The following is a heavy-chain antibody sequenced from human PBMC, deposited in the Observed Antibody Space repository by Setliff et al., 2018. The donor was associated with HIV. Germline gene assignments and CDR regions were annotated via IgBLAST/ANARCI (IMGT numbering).Heavy chain of an antibody. CDR3: ARWPPHRSSDYDQEYYFDY. Sequence: KTSETLSLTCAVYGESFSGYYWNWIRQPPGKGLEWIGEINHSGGSTNFNPSLKSRVTISVDTSKNQFSLKLSSVTAADTAVYYCARWPPHRSSDYDQEYYFDYWGHGTLVTVSS. J-gene: IGHJ4*01. D-gene: IGHD3-22*01. CDR1: GESFSGYY. V-gene: IGHV4-34*01. CDR2: INHSGGST.